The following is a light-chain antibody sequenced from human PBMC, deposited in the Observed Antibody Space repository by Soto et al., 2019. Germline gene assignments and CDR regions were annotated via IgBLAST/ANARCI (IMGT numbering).Light chain of an antibody. CDR1: QSISSY. CDR3: QQSYSTPPIT. V-gene: IGKV1-39*01. CDR2: AAS. J-gene: IGKJ5*01. Sequence: DIQMTQSPSSLSASVGDRVTITCRASQSISSYLNWYQQKPGKAPKLLIYAASSLQSGVPSRFSGCGSGTDLTLTISSLQPEDFATHYCQQSYSTPPITFGQGTRLEIK.